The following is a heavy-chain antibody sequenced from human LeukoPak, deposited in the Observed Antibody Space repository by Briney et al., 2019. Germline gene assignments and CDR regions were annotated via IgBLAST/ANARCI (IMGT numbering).Heavy chain of an antibody. CDR2: INPDSGDT. V-gene: IGHV1-8*03. CDR1: GYTFTTED. CDR3: ARNPNWNYIESWFDP. J-gene: IGHJ5*02. D-gene: IGHD1-7*01. Sequence: ASVRVSCKASGYTFTTEDINWVRQATGQGLEWMGWINPDSGDTGYAQKFQGRVTITRNTSISTAYMELGSLRSEDTAVYYCARNPNWNYIESWFDPWGQGTLVTVSS.